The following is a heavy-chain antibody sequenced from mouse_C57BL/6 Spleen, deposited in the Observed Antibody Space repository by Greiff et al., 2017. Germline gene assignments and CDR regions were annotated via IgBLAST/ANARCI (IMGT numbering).Heavy chain of an antibody. CDR2: ISSGGDYI. CDR1: GFTFSSYA. Sequence: VQGVESGEGLVKPGGSLKLSCAASGFTFSSYAMSWVRQTPEKRLEWVAYISSGGDYIYYADTVKGRFTISRDNARNTLYLQMSRLKSEDTAMYYCTRDQRVYYGNSGAMDYWGQGTSVTVSS. CDR3: TRDQRVYYGNSGAMDY. V-gene: IGHV5-9-1*02. J-gene: IGHJ4*01. D-gene: IGHD2-1*01.